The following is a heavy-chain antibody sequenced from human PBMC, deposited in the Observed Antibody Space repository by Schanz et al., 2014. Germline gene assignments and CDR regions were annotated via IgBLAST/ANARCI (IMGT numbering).Heavy chain of an antibody. D-gene: IGHD3-10*01. CDR2: ISDNGIST. J-gene: IGHJ3*01. CDR1: GFTFSSYA. CDR3: QRDYKIDLSPPRHDAFDV. Sequence: EVQLLESGGGLVQPGGSLRLSCVASGFTFSSYAMSWVRQAPGKGLEWVSGISDNGISTYYADSVKGRFSISRENSKSILVPQINPLRAEDPAVYFWQRDYKIDLSPPRHDAFDVWGQGTVVTVSS. V-gene: IGHV3-23*01.